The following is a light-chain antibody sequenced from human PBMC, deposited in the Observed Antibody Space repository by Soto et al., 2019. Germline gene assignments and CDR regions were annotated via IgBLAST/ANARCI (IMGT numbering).Light chain of an antibody. CDR3: QQSYTIPRT. CDR2: GAS. J-gene: IGKJ1*01. CDR1: QSVSSSY. Sequence: EIVLTQSPGTLSLSPGERATLSCRASQSVSSSYLAWYQQKPGQAPRLLIYGASSRATGIPDRFSGSGSGTDFTLTISRLEPEDFGTYYCQQSYTIPRTFGQGTKVEIK. V-gene: IGKV3-20*01.